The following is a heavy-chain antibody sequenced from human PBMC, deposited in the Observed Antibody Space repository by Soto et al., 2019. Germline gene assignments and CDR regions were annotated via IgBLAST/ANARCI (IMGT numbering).Heavy chain of an antibody. V-gene: IGHV5-51*01. J-gene: IGHJ6*02. Sequence: GESLKISCKGSGYSFTSYWIGWVRQMPGKGLEWMGIIYPGDSDTRYSPSFQGQVTISADKSISTAYLQWSSLKASDTAMYYCARHGPGDYYYYGMDVWGQGTTVTVSS. CDR1: GYSFTSYW. D-gene: IGHD3-10*01. CDR2: IYPGDSDT. CDR3: ARHGPGDYYYYGMDV.